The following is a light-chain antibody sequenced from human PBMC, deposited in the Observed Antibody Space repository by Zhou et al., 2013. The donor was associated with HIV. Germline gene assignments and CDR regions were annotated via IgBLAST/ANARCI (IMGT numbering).Light chain of an antibody. CDR3: QQRSNWPPSIT. Sequence: EIVLTQSPATLSLSPGERATLSCRASQSVSSYLAWYQQKPGQAPRLLIYDASNRATGIPARFSGSGSGTGFTLTISSLEPEDFAVYYCQQRSNWPPSITFGQGTRLESK. J-gene: IGKJ5*01. CDR2: DAS. CDR1: QSVSSY. V-gene: IGKV3-11*01.